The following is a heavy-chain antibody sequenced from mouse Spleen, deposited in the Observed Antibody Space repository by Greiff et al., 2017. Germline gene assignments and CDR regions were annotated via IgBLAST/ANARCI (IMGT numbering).Heavy chain of an antibody. CDR3: ARSRYYGSVDY. Sequence: VQLKQSGPVLVKPGASVKMSCKASGYTFTDYYMNWVKQSHGKSLEWIGVINPYNGGTSYNQKFKGKATLTVDKSSSTAYMELNSLTSEDSAVYYCARSRYYGSVDYWGQGTTLTVS. CDR2: INPYNGGT. D-gene: IGHD1-1*01. J-gene: IGHJ2*01. CDR1: GYTFTDYY. V-gene: IGHV1-19*01.